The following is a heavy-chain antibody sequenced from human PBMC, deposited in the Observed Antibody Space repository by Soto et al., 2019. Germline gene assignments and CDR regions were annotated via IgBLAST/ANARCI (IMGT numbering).Heavy chain of an antibody. Sequence: EVQLVESGGGLVQPGGSLRLYCAASGFTFSSYWMSWVRQAPGKGLEWVANIKQDGSEKYYVDSVKGRFTISRDNAKNSLYLQMNRLRAEDTAVYYCARDDVSSSWSYYFDYWGQGTLVTVSS. D-gene: IGHD6-13*01. J-gene: IGHJ4*02. V-gene: IGHV3-7*01. CDR3: ARDDVSSSWSYYFDY. CDR1: GFTFSSYW. CDR2: IKQDGSEK.